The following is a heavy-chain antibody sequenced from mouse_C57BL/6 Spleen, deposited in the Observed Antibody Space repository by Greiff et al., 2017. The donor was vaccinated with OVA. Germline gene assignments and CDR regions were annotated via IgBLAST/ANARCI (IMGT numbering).Heavy chain of an antibody. V-gene: IGHV5-4*03. CDR2: ISDGGSYT. D-gene: IGHD1-1*01. Sequence: DVKLVESGGGLVKPGGSLKLSCAASGFTFSSYAMSWVRQTPEKRLEWVATISDGGSYTYYPDNVKGRFTISRDNAKNNLYLQMSHLKSEDTAMYYCARATVVARAMDYWGQGTSVTVSS. J-gene: IGHJ4*01. CDR3: ARATVVARAMDY. CDR1: GFTFSSYA.